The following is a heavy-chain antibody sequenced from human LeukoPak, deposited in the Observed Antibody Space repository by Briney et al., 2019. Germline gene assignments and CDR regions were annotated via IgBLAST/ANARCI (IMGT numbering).Heavy chain of an antibody. J-gene: IGHJ6*03. CDR2: IYYSGST. Sequence: SQTLSLTCTVSGGSISSGGYYWSWIRQHPGKGLEWIGYIYYSGSTYYNPSLKSRVTISVDTSKNQFSLKLSSVTAAETAVYYCGRGGGYCSSTSCPRYYYYYYFMDVWGKGTTVTVSS. D-gene: IGHD2-2*01. CDR1: GGSISSGGYY. V-gene: IGHV4-31*03. CDR3: GRGGGYCSSTSCPRYYYYYYFMDV.